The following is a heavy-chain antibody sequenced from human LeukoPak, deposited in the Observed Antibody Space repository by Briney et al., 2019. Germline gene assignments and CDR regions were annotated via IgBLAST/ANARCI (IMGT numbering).Heavy chain of an antibody. V-gene: IGHV3-21*01. CDR3: ARGSEGYCSGGGCYYGMDV. J-gene: IGHJ6*01. D-gene: IGHD2-15*01. CDR2: IRSSSSYI. CDR1: GFTFSSYT. Sequence: PGGSLRLSCAASGFTFSSYTMNWVRQAPGKGLEWVSYIRSSSSYIYYADSVKGRFTISRDNAENSLYLQMHSLRAEDTAVYYCARGSEGYCSGGGCYYGMDVWGQGTTVTVSS.